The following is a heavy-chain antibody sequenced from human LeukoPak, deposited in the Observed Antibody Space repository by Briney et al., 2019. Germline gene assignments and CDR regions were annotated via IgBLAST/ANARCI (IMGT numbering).Heavy chain of an antibody. CDR3: ARRVRGGGLY. J-gene: IGHJ4*02. V-gene: IGHV4-30-2*05. CDR2: VYHYGST. CDR1: GGSISSGDYY. D-gene: IGHD3-10*01. Sequence: SQTLSLTCSVSGGSISSGDYYWSWIRQPPGKGLEWIGYVYHYGSTHYNPSLKSRVTISVDTSKNQFSLKLSSVTAADTAVYYCARRVRGGGLYWGQGTLVTVSS.